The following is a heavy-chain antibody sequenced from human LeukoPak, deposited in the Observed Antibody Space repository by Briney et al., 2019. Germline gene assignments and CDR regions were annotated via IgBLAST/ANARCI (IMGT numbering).Heavy chain of an antibody. CDR2: IGVSGIHT. CDR1: GFNFRIHG. J-gene: IGHJ4*02. Sequence: GGSLRLSCAASGFNFRIHGINWVRQAPGKGLEWVSAIGVSGIHTYFADSVRGRFSISRDDSRNTVYLQMNSLRAEDTAVYYCARVSPNTVTTLQYFDYWGQGTLVTVSS. D-gene: IGHD4-17*01. CDR3: ARVSPNTVTTLQYFDY. V-gene: IGHV3-23*01.